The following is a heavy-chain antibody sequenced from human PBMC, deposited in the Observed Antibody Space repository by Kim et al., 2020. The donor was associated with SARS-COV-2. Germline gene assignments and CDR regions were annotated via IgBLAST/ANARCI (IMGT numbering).Heavy chain of an antibody. V-gene: IGHV1-8*01. CDR3: ARSRLRFLEWLLVRYYYGMHV. D-gene: IGHD3-3*01. J-gene: IGHJ6*02. CDR1: GYTFTSYD. CDR2: MNPNSGNT. Sequence: ASVKVSCKASGYTFTSYDINWVRQATGQGLEWMGWMNPNSGNTGYAQKFQGRDTMTRNTSISTAYMELRSLRSEDTAVYYCARSRLRFLEWLLVRYYYGMHVWGQGTTVPVSS.